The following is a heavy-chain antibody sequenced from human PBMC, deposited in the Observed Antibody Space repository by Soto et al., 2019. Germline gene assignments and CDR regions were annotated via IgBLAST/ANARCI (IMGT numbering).Heavy chain of an antibody. CDR2: IYSGGST. D-gene: IGHD2-8*01. J-gene: IGHJ3*01. V-gene: IGHV3-66*01. CDR3: ATMLPCAMFAFDV. Sequence: EVQLVESGGDLVQPGGSLRLSCEASGFTGSGNYMTWVRQAPGKGLEWVSIIYSGGSTHYGESAKVRFTISIDNPKNAIFLQMNSLRAEDTAVYYCATMLPCAMFAFDVWGQGTLVTVSS. CDR1: GFTGSGNY.